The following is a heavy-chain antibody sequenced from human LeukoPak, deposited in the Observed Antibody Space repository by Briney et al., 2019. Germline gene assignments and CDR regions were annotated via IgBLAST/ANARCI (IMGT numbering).Heavy chain of an antibody. CDR3: ASDSGSYSYDYYYYYGMDV. D-gene: IGHD3-10*01. V-gene: IGHV1-69*13. Sequence: SVKVSCKASGGTFSSYAMSWVRQAPGQGLEWMGGIIPIFGTANYAQKFQGRVTITADESTSTAYMELSRLRSEDTAVYYCASDSGSYSYDYYYYYGMDVWRKGTTVTVFS. CDR1: GGTFSSYA. J-gene: IGHJ6*04. CDR2: IIPIFGTA.